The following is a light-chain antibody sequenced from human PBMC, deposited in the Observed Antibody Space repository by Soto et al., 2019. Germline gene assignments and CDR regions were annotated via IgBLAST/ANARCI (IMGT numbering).Light chain of an antibody. J-gene: IGKJ1*01. CDR2: GAS. Sequence: EIILTQSPDTLSLSPGERATLSCRASQTVSSNYLAWCQQRPGQAPRLLIYGASTRAAGIPDRFSGSGSGTDFTLTITRLEPEDSAVYYCQQYGSLSWTFGQGTKVDI. CDR1: QTVSSNY. V-gene: IGKV3-20*01. CDR3: QQYGSLSWT.